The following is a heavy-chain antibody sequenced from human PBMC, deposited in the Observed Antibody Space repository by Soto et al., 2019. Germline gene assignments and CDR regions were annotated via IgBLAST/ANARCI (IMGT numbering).Heavy chain of an antibody. CDR2: ISSSSSTI. V-gene: IGHV3-48*01. CDR1: GFTFSSYS. CDR3: ARVRQIYYYYDMDV. J-gene: IGHJ6*02. Sequence: GGSLSLSCAASGFTFSSYSMNWVRQAPGEGLEWVSYISSSSSTIFYADSVKGRFTISRDNAKTSLYLQMNSLRAEDTAVYYCARVRQIYYYYDMDVWGQGPTVTVSS.